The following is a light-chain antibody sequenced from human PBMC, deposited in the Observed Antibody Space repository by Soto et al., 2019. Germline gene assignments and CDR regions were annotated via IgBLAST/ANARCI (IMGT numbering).Light chain of an antibody. J-gene: IGLJ1*01. CDR2: DVS. CDR3: SSFTGSNYV. Sequence: QSALTQPASVYGSPGQSITISCTGTISDVGGYNFVSWYQQYPGKAPKLMICDVSNRPSGVSNRFSGSKSGNTASLTISGLQAEDEADYHCSSFTGSNYVFGTGTKVTVL. CDR1: ISDVGGYNF. V-gene: IGLV2-14*03.